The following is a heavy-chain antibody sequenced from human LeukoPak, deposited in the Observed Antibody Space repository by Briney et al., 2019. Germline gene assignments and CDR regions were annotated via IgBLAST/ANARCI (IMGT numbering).Heavy chain of an antibody. D-gene: IGHD3-16*01. Sequence: SETLSLTCTVSGASISSYYWSWIRQPPGKGLEWIGYIYYSGSTNYNPSLKGRVTISIDTSKNQFSLNLSSVTAADTAVYYCARVFWGQLHAFDFWGQGTMVTVSS. CDR1: GASISSYY. J-gene: IGHJ3*01. V-gene: IGHV4-59*01. CDR2: IYYSGST. CDR3: ARVFWGQLHAFDF.